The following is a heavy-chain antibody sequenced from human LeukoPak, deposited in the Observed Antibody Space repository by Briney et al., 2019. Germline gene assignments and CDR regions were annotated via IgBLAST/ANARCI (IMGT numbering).Heavy chain of an antibody. V-gene: IGHV4-39*07. D-gene: IGHD3-3*02. CDR1: GGSISSSSYY. CDR2: IYYSGST. J-gene: IGHJ5*02. Sequence: SETLSLTCTVSGGSISSSSYYWGWIRQPPGKGLEWIGSIYYSGSTYYNPSLKSRVTISVDTSKNQFSLKLSSVTAADTAVYYCARNQHFWSGNNWFDPWRQGTLVTVSP. CDR3: ARNQHFWSGNNWFDP.